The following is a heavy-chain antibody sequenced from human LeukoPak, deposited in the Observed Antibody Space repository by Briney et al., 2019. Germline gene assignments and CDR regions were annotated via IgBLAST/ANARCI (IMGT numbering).Heavy chain of an antibody. D-gene: IGHD6-19*01. CDR3: AKDWFTVAGRLDY. CDR2: ISYDGSNK. Sequence: PGGSLRLSCAASGFTFSSYGMHWVRQAPGKGLEWVAVISYDGSNKYYADSVKGRFTISRDNAKNSLYLQMNSLRGEDTAVYYCAKDWFTVAGRLDYWGQGTLVTVSS. V-gene: IGHV3-30*18. CDR1: GFTFSSYG. J-gene: IGHJ4*02.